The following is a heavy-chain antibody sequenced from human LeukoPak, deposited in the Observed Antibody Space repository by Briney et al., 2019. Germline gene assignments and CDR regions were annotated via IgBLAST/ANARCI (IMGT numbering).Heavy chain of an antibody. CDR3: ARQPVVAATPFYYMDV. D-gene: IGHD2-15*01. J-gene: IGHJ6*03. CDR1: GGSISSSSYY. CDR2: IYYSGTS. V-gene: IGHV4-39*01. Sequence: PSETLSLTCTVSGGSISSSSYYWGWIRQPPGKGLEWIGAIYYSGTSYYNSSLKSRVTISVDTSKNQFSLKLSSVTAADTAVYYCARQPVVAATPFYYMDVWGKGAPVTISS.